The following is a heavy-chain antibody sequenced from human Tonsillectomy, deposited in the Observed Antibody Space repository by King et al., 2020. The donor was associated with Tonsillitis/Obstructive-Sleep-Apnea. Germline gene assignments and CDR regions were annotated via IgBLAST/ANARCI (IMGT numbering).Heavy chain of an antibody. V-gene: IGHV4-39*01. J-gene: IGHJ4*02. D-gene: IGHD4-23*01. Sequence: LQLQESGPGLVKPSETLSLTCTVSGGSISSSSYYWGWIRQPPGKGLEWIGSIYYSGSTYYNPSLKSRVTISVDTSKNQFSLKLSSVTAADTAVYYCARRDDNGGPFDYWGQGTLVTVSS. CDR1: GGSISSSSYY. CDR2: IYYSGST. CDR3: ARRDDNGGPFDY.